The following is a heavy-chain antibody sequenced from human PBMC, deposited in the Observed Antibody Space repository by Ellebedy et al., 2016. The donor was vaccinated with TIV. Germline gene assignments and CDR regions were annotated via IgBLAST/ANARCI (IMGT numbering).Heavy chain of an antibody. Sequence: ASVTVSCXASGYTFTAYYMYWLRQAPGQGLEWMGWINPNSGGTTYAQKFQGRVTMTRDTSISKAYMELSRLRSDDTAVYYCARAPNMGPTWHNWCDPWGQGTLVTVSS. CDR1: GYTFTAYY. D-gene: IGHD1-26*01. V-gene: IGHV1-2*02. J-gene: IGHJ5*02. CDR3: ARAPNMGPTWHNWCDP. CDR2: INPNSGGT.